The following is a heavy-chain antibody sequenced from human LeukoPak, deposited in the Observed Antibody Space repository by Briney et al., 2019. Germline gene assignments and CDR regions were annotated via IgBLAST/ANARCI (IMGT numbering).Heavy chain of an antibody. V-gene: IGHV4-59*01. D-gene: IGHD5-18*01. CDR3: ARDRGYSFDTPYRYFDY. CDR1: GGSIDTYY. J-gene: IGHJ4*02. CDR2: IYYSGST. Sequence: MASETLSLTCTISGGSIDTYYWSWIRQPPGKGLEWIGFIYYSGSTRYNPSLKSRVTMSLDTSKNQFSLKLRSMTAADTAVYYRARDRGYSFDTPYRYFDYWAQGTLVTVSS.